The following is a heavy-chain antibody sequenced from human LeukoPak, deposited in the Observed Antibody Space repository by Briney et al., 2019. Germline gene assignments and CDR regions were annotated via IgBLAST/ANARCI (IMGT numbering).Heavy chain of an antibody. CDR2: ISGSGGST. Sequence: EGSLRLSCAASGFTFSSYAMSWVRQAPGKGLERVSAISGSGGSTYYADSVKGRFTISRDNSKNTLYLQMNSLRAEDTAVYYCSRRYSAHYFDYWGQGTLVTVSS. V-gene: IGHV3-23*01. J-gene: IGHJ4*02. CDR1: GFTFSSYA. CDR3: SRRYSAHYFDY. D-gene: IGHD2-21*01.